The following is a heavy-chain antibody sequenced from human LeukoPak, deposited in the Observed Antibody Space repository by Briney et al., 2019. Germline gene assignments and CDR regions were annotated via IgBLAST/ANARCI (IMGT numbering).Heavy chain of an antibody. J-gene: IGHJ4*02. Sequence: ASVKVSCKASGYTFTSYDINWVRQATGQGLERMGWMNPNSGSTGYAQKFQGRVTMTRNTSISTAYMELSSLRSEDTAVYYCAREAESSGYSGQFDYWGQGTLVTVSS. CDR3: AREAESSGYSGQFDY. CDR1: GYTFTSYD. CDR2: MNPNSGST. V-gene: IGHV1-8*01. D-gene: IGHD3-22*01.